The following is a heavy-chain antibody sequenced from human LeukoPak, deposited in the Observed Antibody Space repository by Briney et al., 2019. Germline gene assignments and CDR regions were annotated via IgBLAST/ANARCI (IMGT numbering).Heavy chain of an antibody. CDR2: INHSGSA. V-gene: IGHV4-34*01. CDR3: ARDMVRGRLYYYGMDV. Sequence: SETLSLTCAVYGGSFSGYYWSWIRQPPGKGLEWIGEINHSGSANYNPSLKSRVTISVDTSKNQFFLKLSSVTAADTAVYYCARDMVRGRLYYYGMDVWGQGTTVTVSS. D-gene: IGHD3-10*01. CDR1: GGSFSGYY. J-gene: IGHJ6*02.